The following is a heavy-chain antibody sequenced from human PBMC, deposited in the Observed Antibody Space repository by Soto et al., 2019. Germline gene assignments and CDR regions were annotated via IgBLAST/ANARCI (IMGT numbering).Heavy chain of an antibody. CDR1: GGTFSSYA. V-gene: IGHV1-69*12. CDR2: IIPIFGTA. Sequence: QVQLVQSGAEVKKPGSSVKVSCKASGGTFSSYAISWVRQAPGQGLEWMGGIIPIFGTANYAQKFQGRVTLTADEATSTAYMELSSLRSEDTAVYYRAREVDYSGSYAGEYDYWGQGTLVTVSS. CDR3: AREVDYSGSYAGEYDY. D-gene: IGHD1-26*01. J-gene: IGHJ4*02.